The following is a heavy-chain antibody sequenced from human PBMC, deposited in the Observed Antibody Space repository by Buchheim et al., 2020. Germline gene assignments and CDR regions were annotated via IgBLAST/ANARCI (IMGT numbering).Heavy chain of an antibody. CDR1: GGSISSSSYY. J-gene: IGHJ4*02. Sequence: QLQLQESGPGLVKPSETLYLTCTVSGGSISSSSYYWGWIRQPPGKGLEWIGSIYYSGSTYYNPSLKSRVTISVDTSKNQFSLKLSSVTAADTAVYYCAAGVRLRYFDWPHWGQGTL. D-gene: IGHD3-9*01. CDR3: AAGVRLRYFDWPH. CDR2: IYYSGST. V-gene: IGHV4-39*07.